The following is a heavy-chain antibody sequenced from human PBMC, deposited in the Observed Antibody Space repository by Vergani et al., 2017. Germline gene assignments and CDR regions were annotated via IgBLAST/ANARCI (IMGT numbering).Heavy chain of an antibody. CDR2: IEFDESKK. Sequence: QVQLVESGGGVVQPGGSLRLSCAASGFMFSSYGIHWVRQAPGKGLEWMAFIEFDESKKWYADSVRGRFTISRDISKNTLYLEMNSLSAEDTALYHCVKDHPVFDEWGRGTLVSVS. V-gene: IGHV3-30*02. CDR1: GFMFSSYG. J-gene: IGHJ4*02. CDR3: VKDHPVFDE.